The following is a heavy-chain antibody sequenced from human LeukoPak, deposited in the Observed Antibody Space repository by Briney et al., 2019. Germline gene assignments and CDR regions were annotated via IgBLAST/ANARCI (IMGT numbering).Heavy chain of an antibody. CDR3: ARDPHPRSRGTYYFDY. CDR2: IIPILGIA. D-gene: IGHD1-1*01. Sequence: GSSVKVSCKASGGTFSSYTISWVRQAPGQGLEWMGRIIPILGIANYAQKFQGRVTITADKSTSTAYMELSSLRAEDTAVYYCARDPHPRSRGTYYFDYWGQGTLVTVSS. CDR1: GGTFSSYT. V-gene: IGHV1-69*04. J-gene: IGHJ4*02.